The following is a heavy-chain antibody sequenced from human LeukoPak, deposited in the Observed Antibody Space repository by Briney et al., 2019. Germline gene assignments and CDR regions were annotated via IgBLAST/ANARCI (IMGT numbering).Heavy chain of an antibody. CDR1: GFTFSSYG. Sequence: GGSLRLSCAASGFTFSSYGMSWVRQAPGKGLEWVSSISSSSSYIYYADSVKGRFTISRDNAKNSLYLQMNSLRAEDTAVYYCARDNRETYYYDSSGYPFDYWGQGTLVTVSS. J-gene: IGHJ4*02. CDR3: ARDNRETYYYDSSGYPFDY. V-gene: IGHV3-21*01. D-gene: IGHD3-22*01. CDR2: ISSSSSYI.